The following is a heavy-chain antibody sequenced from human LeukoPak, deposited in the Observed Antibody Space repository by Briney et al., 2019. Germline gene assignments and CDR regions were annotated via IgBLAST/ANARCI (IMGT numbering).Heavy chain of an antibody. D-gene: IGHD2-8*01. CDR1: GFTFSSYG. Sequence: PGGSLRLSCVASGFTFSSYGMLWVRQAPGKGLEWVAFIGFDGSKIYYADSVKGRFTISRDNSKNTVNLQMNSLRVEDTAVYYCAKDSDTYGHRHFDHWGQGTLVTVSS. CDR2: IGFDGSKI. V-gene: IGHV3-30*02. J-gene: IGHJ4*02. CDR3: AKDSDTYGHRHFDH.